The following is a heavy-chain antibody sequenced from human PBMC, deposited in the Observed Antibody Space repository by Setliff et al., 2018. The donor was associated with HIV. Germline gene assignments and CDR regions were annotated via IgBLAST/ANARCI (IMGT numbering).Heavy chain of an antibody. CDR1: GYTFTSYY. D-gene: IGHD2-15*01. J-gene: IGHJ1*01. CDR3: ARLYCSGGSCKRAEYFQH. V-gene: IGHV1-46*03. CDR2: INPSGGST. Sequence: ASVKVSCKASGYTFTSYYMHWVRQAPGQGPEWMGVINPSGGSTSYAQKFQGRVTMTRDTSTSTVYMELSSLRSEDTAVYYCARLYCSGGSCKRAEYFQHWGQGTLVTVSS.